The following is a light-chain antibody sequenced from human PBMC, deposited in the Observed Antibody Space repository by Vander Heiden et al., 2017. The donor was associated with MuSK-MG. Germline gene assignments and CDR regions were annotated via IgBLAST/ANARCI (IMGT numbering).Light chain of an antibody. CDR3: RQALQTPKT. Sequence: DIVMTQSPLSLPVTPGQPASVSCRSSQSLLHSNGYNYLDCYPHTPGLSPQLLIYFGSIPASRAPDPPSGSASVTDLTLKIIRVAAEDVGVYFSRQALQTPKTYGGGTKVEIK. V-gene: IGKV2-28*01. J-gene: IGKJ4*01. CDR1: QSLLHSNGYNY. CDR2: FGS.